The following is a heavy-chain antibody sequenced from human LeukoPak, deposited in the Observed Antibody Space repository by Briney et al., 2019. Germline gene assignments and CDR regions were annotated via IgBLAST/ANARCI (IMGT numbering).Heavy chain of an antibody. V-gene: IGHV4-34*01. J-gene: IGHJ4*02. CDR3: ARVQDCGGDCHPSYFDY. CDR1: GGSFSGYY. CDR2: INHSGST. D-gene: IGHD2-21*02. Sequence: PSETLSLTCAVYGGSFSGYYWSWIRQPPGKGLEWIGEINHSGSTNYNPSLKSRVTISVDTSKNQFSLKLSSVTAADTAVYYCARVQDCGGDCHPSYFDYWGQGTLVTVSS.